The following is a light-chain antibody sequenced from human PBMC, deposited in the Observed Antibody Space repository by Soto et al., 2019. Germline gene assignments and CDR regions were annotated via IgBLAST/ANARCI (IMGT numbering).Light chain of an antibody. CDR3: QQRSNWPAIT. Sequence: EIVLTQSPATLSLSPGERATLSCRASQSVGSYLAWYQQKPGQAPRLLIYDASNRATGIPARFSGSGSGTDFTLSISSLEPEEFAVYYCQQRSNWPAITFGQGTRLEIK. V-gene: IGKV3-11*01. CDR2: DAS. J-gene: IGKJ5*01. CDR1: QSVGSY.